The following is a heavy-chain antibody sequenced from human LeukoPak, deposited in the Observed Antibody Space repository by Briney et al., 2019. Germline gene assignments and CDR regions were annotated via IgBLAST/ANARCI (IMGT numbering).Heavy chain of an antibody. J-gene: IGHJ4*02. CDR3: ARVLSVSYCDS. V-gene: IGHV3-23*01. CDR2: ITDSGGST. CDR1: GVIFSNHA. D-gene: IGHD2/OR15-2a*01. Sequence: PGGSLRLSCVASGVIFSNHAMTWVRQAPGKGLEWVAGITDSGGSTYYADSVKGRFTISRDNSKNTLYLQMNSLRGEDTAVYYCARVLSVSYCDSWGQGTLVTVSS.